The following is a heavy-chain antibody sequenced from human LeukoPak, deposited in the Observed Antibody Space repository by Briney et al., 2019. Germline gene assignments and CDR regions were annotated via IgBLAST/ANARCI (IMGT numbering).Heavy chain of an antibody. Sequence: PGGSLRLSCAASGFTFSSYEMNWVRQAPGKGLEWVSYISSSGSTIYYADSVKGRFTISGDSAKNSLYLQMNSLRAEDTAVYYCARGLVSYYYGSVDYWGQGTLVTVSS. CDR1: GFTFSSYE. CDR3: ARGLVSYYYGSVDY. V-gene: IGHV3-48*03. J-gene: IGHJ4*02. D-gene: IGHD3-10*01. CDR2: ISSSGSTI.